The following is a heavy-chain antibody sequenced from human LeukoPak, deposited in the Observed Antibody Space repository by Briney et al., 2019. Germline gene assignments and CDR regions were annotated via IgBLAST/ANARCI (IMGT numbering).Heavy chain of an antibody. V-gene: IGHV1-18*01. Sequence: ASVKVSCKASGGTFSSYAISWVRQAPGQGLEWMGWISAYNGNTNYAQKLQGRVTMTTDTSTSTAYMELRSLRSDDTAVYYCARDSSYGRMDVWGQGTTVTVSS. CDR2: ISAYNGNT. J-gene: IGHJ6*02. CDR3: ARDSSYGRMDV. D-gene: IGHD3-16*01. CDR1: GGTFSSYA.